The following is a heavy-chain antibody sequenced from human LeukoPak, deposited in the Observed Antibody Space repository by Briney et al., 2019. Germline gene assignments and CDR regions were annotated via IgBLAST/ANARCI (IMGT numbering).Heavy chain of an antibody. CDR3: ARVGGYSYGDWYFDL. J-gene: IGHJ2*01. CDR2: FYYSGST. D-gene: IGHD5-18*01. Sequence: PSETLSLTCTVSGGSISSSSYYWGWIRQPPGKGLEWIGTFYYSGSTYYNPSLKSRVTISVDTSKNQFSLKLSSVTAADTAVYYCARVGGYSYGDWYFDLWGRGTLVTVSS. CDR1: GGSISSSSYY. V-gene: IGHV4-39*07.